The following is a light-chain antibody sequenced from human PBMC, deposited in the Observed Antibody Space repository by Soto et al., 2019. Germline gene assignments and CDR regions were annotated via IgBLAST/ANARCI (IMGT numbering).Light chain of an antibody. J-gene: IGKJ5*01. CDR3: QQSFSTPT. CDR1: QYISSW. Sequence: DIQMTQSPSSLSASIGDRVTITCRASQYISSWLAWYQQKPGKAPKLLMFDTFSLGSGVPSRFSGSRSGTEFTLTISGLQPEDFATYYCQQSFSTPTFGQGTRLEIK. V-gene: IGKV1-5*01. CDR2: DTF.